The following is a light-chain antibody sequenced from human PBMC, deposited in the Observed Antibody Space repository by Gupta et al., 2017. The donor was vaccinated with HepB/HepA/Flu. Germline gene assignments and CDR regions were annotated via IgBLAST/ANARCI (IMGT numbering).Light chain of an antibody. CDR2: AAS. Sequence: DIQMTQSPSSLSASVGDRVTITCRASQNISNYLNWYQERPGKAPKVLIYAASTLQSGVPSRFTGSGSGTDFTLTINSLQAGDFATYFCQQTDSTPFTFGHGTKVEIK. CDR1: QNISNY. CDR3: QQTDSTPFT. J-gene: IGKJ3*01. V-gene: IGKV1-39*01.